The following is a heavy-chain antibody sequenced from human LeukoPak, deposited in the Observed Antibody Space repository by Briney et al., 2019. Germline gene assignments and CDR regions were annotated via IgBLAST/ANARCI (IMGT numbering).Heavy chain of an antibody. Sequence: GGSLRLSCEASGFAFSTYGMHWVRQAPGKGLEWVAVISYDGSNKYYADSVKGRFTISRDNSKNTLYLQMNSLRAEDTAVYYCASSQMYCSGGSCYSSHFDYWGQGTLVTVSS. CDR2: ISYDGSNK. J-gene: IGHJ4*02. V-gene: IGHV3-30*03. D-gene: IGHD2-15*01. CDR1: GFAFSTYG. CDR3: ASSQMYCSGGSCYSSHFDY.